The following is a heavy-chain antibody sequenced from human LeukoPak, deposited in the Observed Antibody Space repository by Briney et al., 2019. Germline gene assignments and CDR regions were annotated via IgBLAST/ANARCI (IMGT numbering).Heavy chain of an antibody. CDR3: AGLYDFWSGYFAFDI. J-gene: IGHJ3*02. V-gene: IGHV4-30-2*01. D-gene: IGHD3-3*01. CDR1: GASISSGGYY. CDR2: IDHSGST. Sequence: PSETLSLTCTVSGASISSGGYYWSWIRQPPGQGLEWIGYIDHSGSTDYNPSLKSRVTISLDMSKNQFSLKLTSVKAEDTAVYYCAGLYDFWSGYFAFDIWGRGTMVTVSS.